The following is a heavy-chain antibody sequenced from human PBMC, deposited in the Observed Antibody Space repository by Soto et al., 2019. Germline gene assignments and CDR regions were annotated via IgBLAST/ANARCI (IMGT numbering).Heavy chain of an antibody. CDR1: GYTFTNYG. CDR2: ISAYNGNS. V-gene: IGHV1-18*01. Sequence: QVQLVQSGAEVKKPGASVKVSCKASGYTFTNYGIYWVRQAPGQGLEWMGWISAYNGNSNYAQKFQGRVTMTTDTSTNTAYMELRGLISDDTAVYYCERRPDDYWGRGTLVTVSS. J-gene: IGHJ4*02. CDR3: ERRPDDY.